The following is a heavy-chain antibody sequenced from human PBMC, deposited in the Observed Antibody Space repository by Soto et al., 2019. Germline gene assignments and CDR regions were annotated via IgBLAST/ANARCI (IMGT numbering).Heavy chain of an antibody. Sequence: QVQLVQSGAEVKKPGSSVKVSCKASGGTFSSYAITWVRQAPGQGLEWMGGIIPIFGTVNYAQKFQGRVTITADESTSTAYMELSSLRSEDTAVYYCVPLQPSTIRGRPGVDVWGQGTTVTVSS. J-gene: IGHJ6*02. CDR1: GGTFSSYA. V-gene: IGHV1-69*01. CDR3: VPLQPSTIRGRPGVDV. D-gene: IGHD1-1*01. CDR2: IIPIFGTV.